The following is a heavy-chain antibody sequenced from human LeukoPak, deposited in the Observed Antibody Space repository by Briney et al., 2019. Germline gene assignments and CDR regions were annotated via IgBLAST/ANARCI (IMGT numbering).Heavy chain of an antibody. Sequence: SETLSLTCTVSGGSISSSSYYWGWIRQPPGKGLEWIGSIYYSGSTYYNPSLKSRVTISVETSKNQFSLKLSSVTAADTAVYYCARGNWNHASFWFDPWGQGTLVTVSP. CDR3: ARGNWNHASFWFDP. J-gene: IGHJ5*02. D-gene: IGHD1-14*01. V-gene: IGHV4-39*07. CDR2: IYYSGST. CDR1: GGSISSSSYY.